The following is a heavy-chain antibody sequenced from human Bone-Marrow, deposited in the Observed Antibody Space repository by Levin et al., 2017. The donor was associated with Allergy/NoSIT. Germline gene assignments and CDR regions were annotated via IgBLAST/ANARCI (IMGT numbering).Heavy chain of an antibody. V-gene: IGHV3-33*01. J-gene: IGHJ3*02. CDR2: IWYDGSNK. CDR3: ARLLGYCSGGSCNDAFDI. D-gene: IGHD2-15*01. CDR1: GFTFSSYG. Sequence: PGGSLRLSCAASGFTFSSYGMHWVRQAPGKGLEWVAVIWYDGSNKYYADSVKGRFTISRDNSKNTLYLQMNSLRAEDTAVYYCARLLGYCSGGSCNDAFDIWGQGTMVTVSS.